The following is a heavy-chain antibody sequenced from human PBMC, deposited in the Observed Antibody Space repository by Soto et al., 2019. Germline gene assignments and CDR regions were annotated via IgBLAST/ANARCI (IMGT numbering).Heavy chain of an antibody. CDR1: GFTFSNAW. CDR2: IKSKTDGGTT. V-gene: IGHV3-15*01. Sequence: GGSLRLSCAASGFTFSNAWMSWVRQAPGKGLEWVGRIKSKTDGGTTDYAAPVKGRFTISRDDSKNTLYLQMNSLKTEDTAVYYCTTEGLGYYYGSGSSTDANDYWGQGTLVTVSS. J-gene: IGHJ4*02. D-gene: IGHD3-10*01. CDR3: TTEGLGYYYGSGSSTDANDY.